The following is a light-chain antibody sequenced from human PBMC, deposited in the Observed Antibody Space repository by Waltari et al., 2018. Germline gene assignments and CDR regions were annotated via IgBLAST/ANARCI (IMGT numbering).Light chain of an antibody. V-gene: IGLV2-23*02. CDR2: EVN. Sequence: QSALTQPASVSGSPGQSITIPCTGTSNDVGLSNLVPWYQHHPGKVPTLIIYEVNRRPSGVSNRFSGSKSGNTASLTVSGLLAEDEADYFCSSYTTHTPVVFGGGTKLTVL. CDR3: SSYTTHTPVV. CDR1: SNDVGLSNL. J-gene: IGLJ3*02.